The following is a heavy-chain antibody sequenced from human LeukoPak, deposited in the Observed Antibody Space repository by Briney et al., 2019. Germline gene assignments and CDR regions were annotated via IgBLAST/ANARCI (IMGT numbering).Heavy chain of an antibody. Sequence: GGSLRLSCAASGFTFDDYGMSWVRQAPGKGLEWVSGINWNGGSTGYADSVKGRFTISRDNSKNTLYLQMNSLRAEDTAVYYCAKGPRGYSYGQADYWGQGTLVTVSS. CDR2: INWNGGST. J-gene: IGHJ4*02. V-gene: IGHV3-20*04. CDR1: GFTFDDYG. D-gene: IGHD5-18*01. CDR3: AKGPRGYSYGQADY.